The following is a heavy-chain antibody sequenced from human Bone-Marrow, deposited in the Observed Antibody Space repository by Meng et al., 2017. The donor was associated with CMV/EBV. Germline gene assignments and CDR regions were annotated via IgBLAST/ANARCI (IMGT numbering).Heavy chain of an antibody. J-gene: IGHJ5*02. V-gene: IGHV5-51*01. D-gene: IGHD2/OR15-2a*01. CDR2: IYPGDSDT. CDR3: ARPLDYLGWFDP. CDR1: GYSFTSYW. Sequence: KVSCKGSGYSFTSYWIGWVRQMPGKGLEWMGIIYPGDSDTRYSPSFQGQVTISADKSISTAYLQWSSLKASDTAMYYCARPLDYLGWFDPWGQGTLDTVSS.